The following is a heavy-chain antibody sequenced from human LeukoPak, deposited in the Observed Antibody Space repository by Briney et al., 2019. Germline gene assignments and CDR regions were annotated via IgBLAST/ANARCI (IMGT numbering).Heavy chain of an antibody. CDR1: GGSISSSSYY. CDR2: IYYSGST. V-gene: IGHV4-39*01. J-gene: IGHJ5*02. Sequence: SETLSLTCTVSGGSISSSSYYWGWIRQPPGKGLEWSGSIYYSGSTYYNPSLKSRVTISVDTSKNQFSRKLSSVTAADTAVYYCARGRQQLVPYGWFDPWGQGTLVTVSS. D-gene: IGHD6-13*01. CDR3: ARGRQQLVPYGWFDP.